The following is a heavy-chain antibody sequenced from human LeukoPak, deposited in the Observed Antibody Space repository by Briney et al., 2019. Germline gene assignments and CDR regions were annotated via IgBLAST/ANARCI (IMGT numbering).Heavy chain of an antibody. CDR3: ARAGWIIASGIDY. Sequence: SETLSLTCGVSGYSISRGYYWAWIRQPPGKGLEWIGTIYHIGSTYYNPSLESRVTISVDTSKNEFSLNLNSVTAADTAVYYCARAGWIIASGIDYWGQGALVTVSS. V-gene: IGHV4-38-2*01. J-gene: IGHJ4*02. CDR2: IYHIGST. CDR1: GYSISRGYY. D-gene: IGHD2-2*03.